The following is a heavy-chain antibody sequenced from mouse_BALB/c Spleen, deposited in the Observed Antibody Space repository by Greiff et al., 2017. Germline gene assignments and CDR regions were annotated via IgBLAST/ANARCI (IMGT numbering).Heavy chain of an antibody. CDR1: GFAFSSYD. CDR2: ISSGGGST. V-gene: IGHV5-12-1*01. D-gene: IGHD1-2*01. J-gene: IGHJ2*01. CDR3: ARHKYYGYDY. Sequence: EVKVVESGGGLVKPGGSLKLSCAASGFAFSSYDMSWVRQTPEKRLEWVAYISSGGGSTYYPDTVKGRFTISRDNAKNTLCLQMSSLKSEDTAMYYCARHKYYGYDYWGQGTTLTVSS.